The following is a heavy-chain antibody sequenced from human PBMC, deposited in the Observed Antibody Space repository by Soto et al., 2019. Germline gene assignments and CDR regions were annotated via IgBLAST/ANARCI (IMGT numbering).Heavy chain of an antibody. CDR3: AGTPIAAAATYYYYYMDV. V-gene: IGHV4-34*01. D-gene: IGHD6-13*01. J-gene: IGHJ6*03. CDR1: GGSFSGYY. Sequence: SETLSLTCAVYGGSFSGYYWSWIRQPPGKGLEWIGEIDHSGSTNYNPSLKSRVTISVDTSKNQFSLKLSSVTAADTAVYYCAGTPIAAAATYYYYYMDVWGKGTTVTVSS. CDR2: IDHSGST.